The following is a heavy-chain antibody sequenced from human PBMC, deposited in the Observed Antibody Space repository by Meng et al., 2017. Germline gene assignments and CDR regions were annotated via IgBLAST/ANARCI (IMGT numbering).Heavy chain of an antibody. J-gene: IGHJ3*02. CDR3: TTPMTTVVTPRLQNAFDI. Sequence: GESLKTSCAASGFTFSNVWMSWVRQAPGKGLEWVGRIKSKTDGGTTDYAAPVKGRFTISRDDSKNTLYLQMNSLKTEDTAVYYCTTPMTTVVTPRLQNAFDIWGQGTMVTVSS. V-gene: IGHV3-15*01. CDR2: IKSKTDGGTT. D-gene: IGHD4-23*01. CDR1: GFTFSNVW.